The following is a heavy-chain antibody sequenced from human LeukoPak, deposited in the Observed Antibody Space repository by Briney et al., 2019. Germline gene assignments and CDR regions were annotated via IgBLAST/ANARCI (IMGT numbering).Heavy chain of an antibody. J-gene: IGHJ6*03. CDR1: GYTLSGYQ. CDR2: ISPNSGGT. V-gene: IGHV1-2*02. CDR3: ARERSPEDYMDV. Sequence: ASVKVSCKASGYTLSGYQLHWVRQAPGQGFEWMGWISPNSGGTHYAQKFQGRVTMTRDTSINTVYMELRRLRSDDTAVYYCARERSPEDYMDVWGKGTTVTVSS.